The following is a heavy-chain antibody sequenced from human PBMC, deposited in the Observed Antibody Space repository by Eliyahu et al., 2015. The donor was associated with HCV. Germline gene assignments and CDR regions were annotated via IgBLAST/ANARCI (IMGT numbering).Heavy chain of an antibody. CDR3: ARCGGDCYSDLWYFDL. CDR1: GFTFSSYA. V-gene: IGHV3-64*01. J-gene: IGHJ2*01. CDR2: ISSNGGST. Sequence: EVQLVESGGGSVQPGGSLXLSCAASGFTFSSYAMYWVRQAPGKGLEYVSTISSNGGSTYYANSVKGRFTISRDNSKNTLYLQMGSLRAEDMAVYYCARCGGDCYSDLWYFDLWGRGTLVTVSS. D-gene: IGHD2-21*02.